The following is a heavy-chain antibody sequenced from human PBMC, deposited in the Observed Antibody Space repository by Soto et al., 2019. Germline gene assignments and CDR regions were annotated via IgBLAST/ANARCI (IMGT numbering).Heavy chain of an antibody. CDR3: AKDRRYYDSSMVWYFDL. CDR1: GFTFSNYG. D-gene: IGHD3-22*01. Sequence: EVQLLESGGGLRQPGGSLRLSCAASGFTFSNYGMSWVRQAPGKGLEWVSAIRGSGGSTYYADSVKGRFTISRDNSKNTLYLQMNSLRAEDTAVYYCAKDRRYYDSSMVWYFDLWGRGTLVTVSS. CDR2: IRGSGGST. J-gene: IGHJ2*01. V-gene: IGHV3-23*01.